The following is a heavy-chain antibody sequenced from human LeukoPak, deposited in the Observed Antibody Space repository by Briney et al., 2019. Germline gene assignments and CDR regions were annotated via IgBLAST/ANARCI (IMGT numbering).Heavy chain of an antibody. CDR3: ASSNYCVSTSCRRNYHYYYIDV. CDR1: GHSIGNGYY. V-gene: IGHV4-38-2*01. D-gene: IGHD2-2*01. Sequence: KPSETLSLTCAVSGHSIGNGYYWGWIRQPPGKGLEWIGSMYHTGNSHYNPSLKSRVTMSVDTSTNQFSLKVTSVTAADTAIYYCASSNYCVSTSCRRNYHYYYIDVWGTGTSVTVSS. CDR2: MYHTGNS. J-gene: IGHJ6*03.